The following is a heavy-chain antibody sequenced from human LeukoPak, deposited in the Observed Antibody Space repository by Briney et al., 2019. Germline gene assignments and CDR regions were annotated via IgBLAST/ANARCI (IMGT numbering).Heavy chain of an antibody. CDR2: INSDGSST. CDR1: GFTFTSYW. CDR3: ARPHYDFWSGYPGGYYFDY. V-gene: IGHV3-74*01. J-gene: IGHJ4*02. D-gene: IGHD3-3*01. Sequence: GGSLRLSCAASGFTFTSYWMHWVRQAPGKGLVWVSRINSDGSSTSYADSVKGRFTISRDNAKNTLYLQMNSLSAEDTAVYYCARPHYDFWSGYPGGYYFDYWGQGTLVTVSS.